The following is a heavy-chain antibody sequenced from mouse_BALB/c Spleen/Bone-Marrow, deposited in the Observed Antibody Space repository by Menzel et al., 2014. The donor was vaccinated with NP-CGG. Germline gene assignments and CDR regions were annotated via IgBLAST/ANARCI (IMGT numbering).Heavy chain of an antibody. CDR2: IRYSGGT. CDR1: GYSITSDYA. D-gene: IGHD1-1*01. V-gene: IGHV3-2*02. Sequence: ESGPGLVKPSQSLSLTCTVTGYSITSDYAWNWIRQLPGNKLEWMGFIRYSGGTSYNPSLKSRISITRDASKNQFFLQLNSVTTEDTATYYCARKVVRSYFDYWGQGTTLTVSA. J-gene: IGHJ2*01. CDR3: ARKVVRSYFDY.